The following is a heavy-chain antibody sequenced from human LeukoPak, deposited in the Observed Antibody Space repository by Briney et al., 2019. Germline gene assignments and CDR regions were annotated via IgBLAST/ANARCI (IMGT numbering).Heavy chain of an antibody. Sequence: PSETLSLTCTVSGGSITSGSFYWAWIRQPPGKGLEWIGSIYYSGTTYYNPSLKSRVTVSVDTSKNQFSLKLSSVTAADTAVFYCAREQQLARRYAFDIWGQGTMVTVSS. D-gene: IGHD1-1*01. CDR1: GGSITSGSFY. J-gene: IGHJ3*02. V-gene: IGHV4-39*07. CDR2: IYYSGTT. CDR3: AREQQLARRYAFDI.